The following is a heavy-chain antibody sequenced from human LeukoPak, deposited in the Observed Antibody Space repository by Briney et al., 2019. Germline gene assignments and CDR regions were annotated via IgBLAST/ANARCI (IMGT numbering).Heavy chain of an antibody. CDR1: GFTFSSYS. V-gene: IGHV3-21*01. CDR2: ISSSSSYI. D-gene: IGHD6-19*01. Sequence: GGSLRLSCAASGFTFSSYSMNWVRQAPGKGLEWVTSISSSSSYIYYADSVKGRFTISRDNAKNSLYLQMNSLRAEDTAVCYCARAYGLAVAGTVAADYLGQGTLVTGSS. CDR3: ARAYGLAVAGTVAADY. J-gene: IGHJ4*02.